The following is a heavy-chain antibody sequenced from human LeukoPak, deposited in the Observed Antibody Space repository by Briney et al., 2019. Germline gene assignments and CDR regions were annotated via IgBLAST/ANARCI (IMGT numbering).Heavy chain of an antibody. CDR3: ARYCSSTSCHSWGAFDI. D-gene: IGHD2-2*01. J-gene: IGHJ3*02. CDR2: INPNSGGT. Sequence: GASVKVSCKASGRTFTGYYMHWVRQAPGQGLEWMGWINPNSGGTNYAQKFQGRVTMTRDTSISTAYMELSRLRSDDTAVYYCARYCSSTSCHSWGAFDIWGQGTMVTVSS. CDR1: GRTFTGYY. V-gene: IGHV1-2*02.